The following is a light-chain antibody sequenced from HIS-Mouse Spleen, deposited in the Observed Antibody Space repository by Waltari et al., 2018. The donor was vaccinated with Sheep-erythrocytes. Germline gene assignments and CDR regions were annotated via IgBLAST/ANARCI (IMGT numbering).Light chain of an antibody. J-gene: IGLJ3*02. CDR2: EGS. Sequence: QSALTQPASVSGSPGQSSTIPCTGTSSDVGSYNLVPWYQQPPGKAPKLMIYEGSNRPSGVSNRFSGSKSGNTASLTISGLQAEDEADYYCCSYAGSSTWVFGGGTKLTVL. V-gene: IGLV2-23*01. CDR1: SSDVGSYNL. CDR3: CSYAGSSTWV.